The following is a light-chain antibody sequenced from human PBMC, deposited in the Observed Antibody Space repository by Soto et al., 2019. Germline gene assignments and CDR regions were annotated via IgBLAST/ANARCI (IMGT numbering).Light chain of an antibody. J-gene: IGKJ4*01. CDR1: QSVYNNH. Sequence: EIGLTQSPGTLSLSPGDRATLSCRASQSVYNNHLAWYQQTPGQAPRLLIYGASSRATGVPDRFSGSGSGTDFTLTIRRLEPEDFAVFYCQQYGASPLTFGGGTKVEIK. CDR2: GAS. CDR3: QQYGASPLT. V-gene: IGKV3-20*01.